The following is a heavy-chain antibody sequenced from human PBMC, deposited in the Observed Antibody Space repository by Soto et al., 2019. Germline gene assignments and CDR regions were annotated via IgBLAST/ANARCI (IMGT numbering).Heavy chain of an antibody. CDR1: GGSISSGGYY. CDR2: IYYSGST. D-gene: IGHD1-1*01. CDR3: AAFLPISKEFNYMAQDCFDT. V-gene: IGHV4-31*03. J-gene: IGHJ5*02. Sequence: SETLSLTCTVSGGSISSGGYYWSWIRQHPGKGLEWIGYIYYSGSTYYSPSLKGRVTISVDTSKNQFSLKLSSVTAADTAVYYCAAFLPISKEFNYMAQDCFDTWGQGTLVTGSS.